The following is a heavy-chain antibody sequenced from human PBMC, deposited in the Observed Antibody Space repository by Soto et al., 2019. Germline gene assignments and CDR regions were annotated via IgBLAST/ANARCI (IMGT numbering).Heavy chain of an antibody. V-gene: IGHV1-69*12. D-gene: IGHD1-1*01. Sequence: QVQLVQSGAEVKKPGSSVKVSCKASGGTFSNYAVCWVRQAPGQGLEWMGGIIPIFGTANYAQKFQGRVTITADESTSTAYMELSSLRSEDTAVHYCARAGQSTTTLYYFDYWGQGTLVTVSS. CDR3: ARAGQSTTTLYYFDY. CDR2: IIPIFGTA. CDR1: GGTFSNYA. J-gene: IGHJ4*02.